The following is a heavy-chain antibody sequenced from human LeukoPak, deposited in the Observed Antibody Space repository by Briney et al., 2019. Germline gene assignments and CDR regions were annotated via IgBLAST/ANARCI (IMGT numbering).Heavy chain of an antibody. D-gene: IGHD2-15*01. V-gene: IGHV3-30-3*01. Sequence: GGSLRLSCAASGFTFSSYAMHWVRQAPGKGLEWVAVISYDGSNKYYADSVKGRFTISRDNSKNTLHLQMNSLRAEDTAVYYCARDGWDYWGQGTLVTVSS. J-gene: IGHJ4*02. CDR1: GFTFSSYA. CDR2: ISYDGSNK. CDR3: ARDGWDY.